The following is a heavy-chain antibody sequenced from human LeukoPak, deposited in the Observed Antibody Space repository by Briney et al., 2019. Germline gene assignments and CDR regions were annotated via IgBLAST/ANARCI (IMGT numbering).Heavy chain of an antibody. D-gene: IGHD2-2*01. Sequence: GASVKVSCKASGGTFSSYAISWVRQAPGQGLEWMGGIIPIFGTANYAQKFQGRVTITADESTSTAYMELSSLRSEDTAVYYCARDPREYQLLYYFDYWGQGTLVTVSS. V-gene: IGHV1-69*13. CDR1: GGTFSSYA. J-gene: IGHJ4*02. CDR3: ARDPREYQLLYYFDY. CDR2: IIPIFGTA.